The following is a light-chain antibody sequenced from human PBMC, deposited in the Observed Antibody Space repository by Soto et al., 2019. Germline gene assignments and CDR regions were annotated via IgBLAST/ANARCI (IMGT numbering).Light chain of an antibody. CDR2: GAS. V-gene: IGKV3-20*01. CDR3: QQYGSSPPYT. CDR1: QSVSSRY. Sequence: EIVLTQSPHTLSLSPGERATLSCRATQSVSSRYLAWYQQKAGQAPRLLIYGASSRATGIPDRFSGSGSGTDFTLTISRLEPEDFAMYYCQQYGSSPPYTFGQGTKLEIK. J-gene: IGKJ2*01.